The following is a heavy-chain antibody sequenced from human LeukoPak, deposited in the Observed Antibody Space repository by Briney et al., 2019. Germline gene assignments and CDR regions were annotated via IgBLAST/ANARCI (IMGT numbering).Heavy chain of an antibody. J-gene: IGHJ4*02. CDR3: ARGEAAGGSDY. V-gene: IGHV4-59*01. Sequence: SETLSLTCTVSGGSISSYYWSRIRQPPGKGLEWIGYIYYSGSTNYNPSLKSRVTISVDTSKNQFSLKLSSVTAADTAVYYCARGEAAGGSDYWGQGTLVTVSS. CDR1: GGSISSYY. D-gene: IGHD6-13*01. CDR2: IYYSGST.